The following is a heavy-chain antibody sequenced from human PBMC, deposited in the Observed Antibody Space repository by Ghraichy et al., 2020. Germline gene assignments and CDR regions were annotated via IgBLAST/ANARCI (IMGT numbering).Heavy chain of an antibody. Sequence: ASVKVSCKASGYSFTDHGIIWVRQAPGQGREWVGGISAYNGEIYYVQRLQGRLTMTTDISTRTAYMELRRLTSDDTAVYYCAGGSSVPAAGDYWGQGTLVTGSS. J-gene: IGHJ4*02. V-gene: IGHV1-18*04. CDR2: ISAYNGEI. D-gene: IGHD6-13*01. CDR1: GYSFTDHG. CDR3: AGGSSVPAAGDY.